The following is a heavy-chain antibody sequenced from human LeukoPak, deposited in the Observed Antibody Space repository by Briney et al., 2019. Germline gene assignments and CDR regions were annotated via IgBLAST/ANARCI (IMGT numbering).Heavy chain of an antibody. D-gene: IGHD6-19*01. Sequence: PSQTLSLTCTVSGGSISSGDCYWSWIRQPPGKGLEWIGYIYYSGSTYYNPSLKSRVTISVDTSKNQFSLKLSSVTAADTAVYYCARGTIAVAGTVFDYWGQGTLVTVSS. CDR2: IYYSGST. V-gene: IGHV4-30-4*01. CDR3: ARGTIAVAGTVFDY. J-gene: IGHJ4*02. CDR1: GGSISSGDCY.